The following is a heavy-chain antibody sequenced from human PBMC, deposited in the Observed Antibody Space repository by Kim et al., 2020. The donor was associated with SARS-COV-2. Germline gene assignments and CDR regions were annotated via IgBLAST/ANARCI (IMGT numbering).Heavy chain of an antibody. J-gene: IGHJ6*02. Sequence: SETLSLICTVSGGSISSSSYYWGWIRQPPGKGLEWIGSIYYSGSTYYNPSLKSRVTISVDTSKNQFSLKLSSVTAADTAVYYCARERITMVRGVIIRYYYGMDVWGQGTTVTVSS. CDR2: IYYSGST. CDR1: GGSISSSSYY. D-gene: IGHD3-10*01. CDR3: ARERITMVRGVIIRYYYGMDV. V-gene: IGHV4-39*07.